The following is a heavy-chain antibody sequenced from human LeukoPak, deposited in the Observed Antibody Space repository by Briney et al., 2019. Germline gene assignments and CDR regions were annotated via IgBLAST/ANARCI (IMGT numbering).Heavy chain of an antibody. V-gene: IGHV3-30-3*01. CDR1: GFTFSSYA. CDR3: AREVAMGRGYFLDY. J-gene: IGHJ4*02. Sequence: PGRSLRLSCAAPGFTFSSYAMHWVRQAPGKGLEWVTVISYDGSSKYYADSVKGRFTISRDNSKNTLYLQMNSLRAEDTAVYYCAREVAMGRGYFLDYWGQGTLVTVSS. CDR2: ISYDGSSK. D-gene: IGHD3-22*01.